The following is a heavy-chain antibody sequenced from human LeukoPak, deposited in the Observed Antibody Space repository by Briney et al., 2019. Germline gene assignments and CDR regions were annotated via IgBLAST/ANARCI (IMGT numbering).Heavy chain of an antibody. CDR1: GGSISSSSFY. J-gene: IGHJ4*02. Sequence: PSETLSLTCTVSGGSISSSSFYWGWIRQPPGKGLEWIGSIYYSGSTYYKSSLKSRVTISVDTSKSQFSLKLSSVTAADTAVYYCARRQWLGAFDYWGQGTLVTVSS. CDR3: ARRQWLGAFDY. CDR2: IYYSGST. V-gene: IGHV4-39*01. D-gene: IGHD6-19*01.